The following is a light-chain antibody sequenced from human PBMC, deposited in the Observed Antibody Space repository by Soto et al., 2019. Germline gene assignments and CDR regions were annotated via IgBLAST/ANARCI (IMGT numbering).Light chain of an antibody. Sequence: QSALTQPRSVSGSPGQSVAISCTGTSSDVGGYNYVSWYQQHPGKAPKFMIYDVTKRPSGVPDRFSGSKSGNTASLTITGLQAEDEADYYCCSFGGSFYVFGTGTKVTVL. CDR2: DVT. CDR3: CSFGGSFYV. J-gene: IGLJ1*01. V-gene: IGLV2-11*01. CDR1: SSDVGGYNY.